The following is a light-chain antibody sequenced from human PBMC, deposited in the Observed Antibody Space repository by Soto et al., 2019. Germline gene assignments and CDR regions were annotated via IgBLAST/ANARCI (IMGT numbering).Light chain of an antibody. CDR1: HSLLHSDGKTY. V-gene: IGKV2D-29*01. J-gene: IGKJ5*01. CDR2: EVS. Sequence: DTVMTQTPLSLSVTPGQPASISCKSSHSLLHSDGKTYSYWYLQKPGQPPQLLIYEVSNRFSGGPERFSGSGSGTEFALKISRVEAEDVGVYYGMQGIQLPITFGQGTRLEIK. CDR3: MQGIQLPIT.